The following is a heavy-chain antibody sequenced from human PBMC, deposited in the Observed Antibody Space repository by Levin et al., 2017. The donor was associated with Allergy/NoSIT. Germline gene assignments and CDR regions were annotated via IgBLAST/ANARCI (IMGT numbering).Heavy chain of an antibody. D-gene: IGHD2-15*01. Sequence: PSETLSLTCSVYGGSFSGYYWSWIRQPPGKGLEWIAEINHSGSTIYNPSLKSRVSISVDTSKNQFSLKLRSVTAADTAVYYCARELLYCTGDSCYGGCFDNWGQGTLVTVSS. J-gene: IGHJ4*02. CDR3: ARELLYCTGDSCYGGCFDN. CDR1: GGSFSGYY. CDR2: INHSGST. V-gene: IGHV4-34*01.